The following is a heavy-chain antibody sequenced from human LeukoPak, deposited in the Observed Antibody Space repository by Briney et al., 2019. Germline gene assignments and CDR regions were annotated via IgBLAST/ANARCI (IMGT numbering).Heavy chain of an antibody. CDR1: GGSISSHC. D-gene: IGHD3-3*01. CDR2: IYYSGST. CDR3: ARDGFLEWLMSSSTTGYMDV. Sequence: SETLSLTCTVSGGSISSHCWSWIRQPPGKGLEWIGYIYYSGSTNYNPSLKSRVTISVDTSKNQFSLKLSSVTAADTAVYYCARDGFLEWLMSSSTTGYMDVWGKGTTVTVSS. V-gene: IGHV4-59*11. J-gene: IGHJ6*03.